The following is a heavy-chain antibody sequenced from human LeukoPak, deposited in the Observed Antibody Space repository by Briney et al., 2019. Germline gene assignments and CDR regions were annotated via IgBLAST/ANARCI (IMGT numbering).Heavy chain of an antibody. Sequence: PSETLSLTCTVSGGSISSYYWSWIRQPPGKGLEWIGYIYYSGSTNYNPSLKSRVTISVDTSKNQFSLKLSSVTAADTAVYYCARGGYYYDSSADYWGQGTLVTVSS. J-gene: IGHJ4*02. V-gene: IGHV4-59*01. CDR1: GGSISSYY. CDR2: IYYSGST. CDR3: ARGGYYYDSSADY. D-gene: IGHD3-22*01.